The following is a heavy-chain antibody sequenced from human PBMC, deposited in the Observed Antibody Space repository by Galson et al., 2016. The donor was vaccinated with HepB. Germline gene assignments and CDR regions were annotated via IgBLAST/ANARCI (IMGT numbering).Heavy chain of an antibody. J-gene: IGHJ4*02. CDR2: IGGNGSPT. D-gene: IGHD3-10*01. CDR3: ARGGGHGFFDY. V-gene: IGHV3-23*01. Sequence: SLRLSCAASGFTFYNYAMDWVRQAPGGGPEWVAAIGGNGSPTYYADSVRGRFSISRDNSKNTLYLQMNSLRAEDTALYYCARGGGHGFFDYWGQGTQVTVSS. CDR1: GFTFYNYA.